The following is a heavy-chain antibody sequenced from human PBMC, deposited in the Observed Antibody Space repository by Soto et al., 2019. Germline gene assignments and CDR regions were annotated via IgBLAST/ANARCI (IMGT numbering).Heavy chain of an antibody. J-gene: IGHJ3*02. V-gene: IGHV4-59*08. Sequence: SETLSLTCTVSGGSISSYYWSWIRQPPGKGLEWNGYIYYSGSTNYNPSLKSRVTISVDTSKNQFSLKLSSVTAADTAVYYCANWGGAFDIWGQGTMVTVSS. D-gene: IGHD2-21*01. CDR1: GGSISSYY. CDR3: ANWGGAFDI. CDR2: IYYSGST.